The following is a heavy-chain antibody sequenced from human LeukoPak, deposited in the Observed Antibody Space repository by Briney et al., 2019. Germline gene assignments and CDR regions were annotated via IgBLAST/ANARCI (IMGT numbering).Heavy chain of an antibody. J-gene: IGHJ4*02. D-gene: IGHD4-17*01. V-gene: IGHV4-39*07. CDR1: DDSMRSTSYY. Sequence: PSETLSLTCSVSDDSMRSTSYYWGWVRQPPGKGLEWIGTIYYSGSTYFNPSLKSRVTISVDTSKNQFSLRLSSVTAADTAMYYCARYGPYNYVDYWGQGILVAVS. CDR2: IYYSGST. CDR3: ARYGPYNYVDY.